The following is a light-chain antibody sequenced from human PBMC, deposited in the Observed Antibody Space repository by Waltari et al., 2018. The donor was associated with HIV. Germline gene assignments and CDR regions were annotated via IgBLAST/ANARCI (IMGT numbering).Light chain of an antibody. Sequence: MTQSPATLSGSPGESATLSCRASQSISADLAWFQQKPGQAPRLLIYGASSRATGIPARFSGRGSGTDFTLTISGLQSEDFAVYYCEQYSHWPRTLGQGTTVDIK. CDR1: QSISAD. V-gene: IGKV3-15*01. CDR3: EQYSHWPRT. J-gene: IGKJ1*01. CDR2: GAS.